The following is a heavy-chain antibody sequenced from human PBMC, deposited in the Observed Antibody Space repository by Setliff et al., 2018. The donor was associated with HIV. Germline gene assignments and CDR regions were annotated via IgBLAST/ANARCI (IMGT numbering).Heavy chain of an antibody. Sequence: GGSLRLSCAASGFTFSSYAMHWVRQAPGKGLEWVAVISYDGSNKYYADSVKGRFTISRDNSKNTLYLQMNSLRAEDTAVYYCAKIEGLSFGEPRGVDAFDIWGQGTMVTVSS. D-gene: IGHD3-10*01. CDR1: GFTFSSYA. J-gene: IGHJ3*02. CDR3: AKIEGLSFGEPRGVDAFDI. V-gene: IGHV3-30*01. CDR2: ISYDGSNK.